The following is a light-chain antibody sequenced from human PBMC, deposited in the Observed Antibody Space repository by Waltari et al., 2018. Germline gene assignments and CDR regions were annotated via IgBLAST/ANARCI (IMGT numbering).Light chain of an antibody. CDR1: QGISNY. CDR2: GAS. J-gene: IGKJ1*01. Sequence: DVQMTQSPSSLSASVGHRVTITCRASQGISNYLAWYQQKPGQVPTLLIYGASALQSGVPSRFSGSGSGTDFTLTISSLQPEDVATYYCQKYNSAPLTFGQGTKVNIK. CDR3: QKYNSAPLT. V-gene: IGKV1-27*01.